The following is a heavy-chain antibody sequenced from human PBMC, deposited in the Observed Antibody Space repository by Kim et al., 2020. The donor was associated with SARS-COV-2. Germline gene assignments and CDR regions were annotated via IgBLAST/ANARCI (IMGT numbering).Heavy chain of an antibody. D-gene: IGHD2-2*01. CDR1: GGSISSYY. Sequence: SETLSLTCTVSGGSISSYYRSWIRQPPGKGLEWIGYIYYSGSTNYNPSLKSRVTISVDTSKNQFSLKLSSVTAADTAVYYCARNDCSSTSCYPDYWGQGTLVTVSS. J-gene: IGHJ4*02. V-gene: IGHV4-59*13. CDR2: IYYSGST. CDR3: ARNDCSSTSCYPDY.